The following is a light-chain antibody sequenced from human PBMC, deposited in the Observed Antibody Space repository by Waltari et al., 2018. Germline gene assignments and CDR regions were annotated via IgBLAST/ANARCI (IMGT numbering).Light chain of an antibody. CDR3: QQSYSTLYS. Sequence: DIQITQSPTSLSASVGERVTLSCRAGQNIRNYLNWYQHSPGKAPKRLIHSASNLQDGVPSRFSGSGSGTDFTLTISSLQAEDFATYYCQQSYSTLYSFGQGTKLEIK. J-gene: IGKJ2*03. CDR1: QNIRNY. V-gene: IGKV1-39*01. CDR2: SAS.